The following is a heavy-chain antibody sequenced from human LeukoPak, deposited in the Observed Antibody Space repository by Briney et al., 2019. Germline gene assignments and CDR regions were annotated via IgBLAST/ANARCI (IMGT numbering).Heavy chain of an antibody. CDR3: TRGNQVLLYFFDY. D-gene: IGHD2-2*01. V-gene: IGHV3-49*04. CDR2: IRSKAYGGTT. Sequence: PGGSLRLSXTASGFTFSDYAMSWVRQAPGKGLEWVGFIRSKAYGGTTEYAASVKGRFTISRDDSKSIAYLEMNSLITEDTAVYYCTRGNQVLLYFFDYWGPGTLATVSS. J-gene: IGHJ4*02. CDR1: GFTFSDYA.